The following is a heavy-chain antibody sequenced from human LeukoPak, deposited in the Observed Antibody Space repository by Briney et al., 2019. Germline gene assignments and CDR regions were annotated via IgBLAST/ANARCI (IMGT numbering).Heavy chain of an antibody. CDR2: IHHSGST. V-gene: IGHV4-4*02. CDR1: GDSISSNNW. J-gene: IGHJ4*02. D-gene: IGHD5-12*01. CDR3: ARDGYAPH. Sequence: PSETLSLTCSVSGDSISSNNWWNWVRQPPGKGLEWIGEIHHSGSTNYNPSLKSRVTISVDTAKNQFSLKLSAVTAADTAVYYCARDGYAPHWGRGTLVIVSS.